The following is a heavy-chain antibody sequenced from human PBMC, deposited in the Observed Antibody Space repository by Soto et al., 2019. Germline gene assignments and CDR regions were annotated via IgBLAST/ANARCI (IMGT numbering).Heavy chain of an antibody. Sequence: EVHLLESGGGLVQPGGSLRLSCAASGFPFSSYAMSWVRQAPGKGLEWVSGISGRGAGTYYADSVQGRFTISRDNSENTLYLEMISLRAEDTAVYYCANARYCSGGSCYGLPYYYGMDVWGQGTTVTVTS. CDR3: ANARYCSGGSCYGLPYYYGMDV. D-gene: IGHD2-15*01. CDR2: ISGRGAGT. CDR1: GFPFSSYA. V-gene: IGHV3-23*01. J-gene: IGHJ6*02.